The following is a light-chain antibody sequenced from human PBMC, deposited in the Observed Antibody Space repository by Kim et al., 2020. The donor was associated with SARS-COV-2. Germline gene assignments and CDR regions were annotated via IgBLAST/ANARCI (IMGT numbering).Light chain of an antibody. Sequence: VSPGERVTLSCRASQSVSSNLAWYQQKPGQAPRLLIFGASTRATGIPATFSGSGSGTEFTLTISSLQSEDFGVYYCQHYTGLPLTFGGGTKVDIK. J-gene: IGKJ4*01. CDR3: QHYTGLPLT. CDR1: QSVSSN. V-gene: IGKV3D-15*01. CDR2: GAS.